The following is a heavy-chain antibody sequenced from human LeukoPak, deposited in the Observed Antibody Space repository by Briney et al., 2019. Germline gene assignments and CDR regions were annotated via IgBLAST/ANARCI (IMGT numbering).Heavy chain of an antibody. D-gene: IGHD6-19*01. CDR3: AGAITTRYSSGWYSVDY. V-gene: IGHV6-1*01. CDR2: TYYRSKWYN. J-gene: IGHJ4*02. Sequence: SQTLSHTCAVSGDSVSSNSAAWNWIRQSPSRGLEWLGRTYYRSKWYNDYAVSVKSRIIINPDTSKNQFSLQLNSVTPEDTAVYYCAGAITTRYSSGWYSVDYWGQGTLVTVSS. CDR1: GDSVSSNSAA.